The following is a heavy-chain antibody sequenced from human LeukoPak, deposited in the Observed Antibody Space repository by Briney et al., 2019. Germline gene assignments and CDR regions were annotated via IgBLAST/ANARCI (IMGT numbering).Heavy chain of an antibody. CDR3: AKDGVYGSGCCYFFDY. V-gene: IGHV3-23*01. D-gene: IGHD3-10*01. CDR2: ITASGGGT. Sequence: GRSRRLSSAASGFTFGSDAMSWVRQAPGKGLEWVSAITASGGGTYYADSVKGRFTISRDHSKNTLYLQMNSLRAEDTAVYYCAKDGVYGSGCCYFFDYWGQGTLVTVSS. CDR1: GFTFGSDA. J-gene: IGHJ4*02.